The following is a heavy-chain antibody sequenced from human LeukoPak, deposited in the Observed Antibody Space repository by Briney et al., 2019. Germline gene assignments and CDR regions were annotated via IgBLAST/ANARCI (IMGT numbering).Heavy chain of an antibody. CDR3: AKDIAAAGSGDGVTYGYGMDV. J-gene: IGHJ6*02. Sequence: GGSLRLSCAASGFTFSSYAMHWVRQAPGKGLEWVAVISYDGSNKYYADSVKGRFTISRDNSKNTLYLQMNSLRAEDTALYYCAKDIAAAGSGDGVTYGYGMDVWGQGTTVTVSS. CDR1: GFTFSSYA. CDR2: ISYDGSNK. D-gene: IGHD6-13*01. V-gene: IGHV3-30-3*01.